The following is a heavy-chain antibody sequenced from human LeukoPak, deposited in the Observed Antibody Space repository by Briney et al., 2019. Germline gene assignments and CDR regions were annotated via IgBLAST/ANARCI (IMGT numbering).Heavy chain of an antibody. D-gene: IGHD1-1*01. V-gene: IGHV4-59*08. CDR2: IYSCGHT. J-gene: IGHJ3*02. CDR3: ARHPYSDGFDI. CDR1: GGSISPYY. Sequence: TSETLSLTCTVSGGSISPYYWSWIRQPPGKGLEWIAYIYSCGHTNYNPPLKGRVTISVDTSKNQFSLKLNSVTAADTAVYYCARHPYSDGFDIWGQGTMVTISS.